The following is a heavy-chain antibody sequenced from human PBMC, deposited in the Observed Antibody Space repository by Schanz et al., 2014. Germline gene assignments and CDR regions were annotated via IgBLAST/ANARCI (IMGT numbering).Heavy chain of an antibody. V-gene: IGHV3-7*01. CDR2: IKQDGSEK. D-gene: IGHD1-26*01. CDR1: GFIFSNSW. CDR3: ARDRVGASSYFDY. Sequence: EVQLVESGGGLVQPGGSLRLSCAASGFIFSNSWMSWVRQAPGKGLEWVANIKQDGSEKYYVDSVKGRFTISRDNAKNSLYLQMNSLRAEDTAVYYCARDRVGASSYFDYWGQGTLVTVSS. J-gene: IGHJ4*02.